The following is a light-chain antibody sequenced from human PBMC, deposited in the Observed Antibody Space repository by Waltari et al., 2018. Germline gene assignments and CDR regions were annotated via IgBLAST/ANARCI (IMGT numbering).Light chain of an antibody. Sequence: LTQSPGTLSLSPGERATLSCRASQSIGRYLVWYQQKPGQAPRLLMNAASRRATGIPDRFSGSGSGKDFSLTISRLEPEDFAVYYCQNHERLPATFGQGTKVEIK. V-gene: IGKV3-20*01. J-gene: IGKJ1*01. CDR3: QNHERLPAT. CDR2: AAS. CDR1: QSIGRY.